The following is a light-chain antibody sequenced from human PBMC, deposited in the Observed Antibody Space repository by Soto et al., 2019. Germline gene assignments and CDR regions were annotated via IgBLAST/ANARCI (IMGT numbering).Light chain of an antibody. CDR1: QGISSY. Sequence: DIQLTQSPSFLSASVGDRVTITCRASQGISSYLAWYQQKPGKAPNLLIFAASTLQNGVPSRFSGSGSGTEFTLPISSLQPEDFATYYCLHLNSYSPDTFGPGTKVDIK. CDR3: LHLNSYSPDT. J-gene: IGKJ3*01. CDR2: AAS. V-gene: IGKV1-9*01.